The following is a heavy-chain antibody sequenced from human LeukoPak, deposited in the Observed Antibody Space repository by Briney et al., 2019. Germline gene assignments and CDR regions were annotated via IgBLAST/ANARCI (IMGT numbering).Heavy chain of an antibody. Sequence: GASVKVSCKASGYTFTSYGVSWVRQAPGQGLEWMGRIIPILGIANYAQKFQGRVTITADKSTSTVYMELSSLRSEDTAVYYCARDAAVAGPPKVYYFDYWGQGTLVTVSS. CDR3: ARDAAVAGPPKVYYFDY. D-gene: IGHD6-19*01. V-gene: IGHV1-69*04. CDR2: IIPILGIA. CDR1: GYTFTSYG. J-gene: IGHJ4*02.